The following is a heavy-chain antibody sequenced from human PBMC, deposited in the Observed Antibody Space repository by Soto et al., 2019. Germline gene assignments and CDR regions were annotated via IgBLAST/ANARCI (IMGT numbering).Heavy chain of an antibody. V-gene: IGHV1-3*01. J-gene: IGHJ4*02. Sequence: ASVKVSCKASGYTFTSYGISWVRQAPGQRLEWMGWINAGNGNTKYSQKFQGRVTITRDTSASTAYVELSSLRSEDTAVYYCARAVAGFFDYWGRGTLVTVSS. D-gene: IGHD6-19*01. CDR2: INAGNGNT. CDR1: GYTFTSYG. CDR3: ARAVAGFFDY.